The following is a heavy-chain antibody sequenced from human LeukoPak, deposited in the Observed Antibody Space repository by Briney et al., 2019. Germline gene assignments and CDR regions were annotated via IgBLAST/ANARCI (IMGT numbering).Heavy chain of an antibody. D-gene: IGHD6-13*01. Sequence: PGGSLRLSCAASGFTFSCYAMHWVRQAPGKGLEWVAVISYDGSNKYYADSVKGRFTISRDNSKNTLYLQMNSLRAEDTAVYYCARDGGSSSWYSLPEYFQHWGQGTLVTVSS. V-gene: IGHV3-30*01. CDR1: GFTFSCYA. CDR3: ARDGGSSSWYSLPEYFQH. J-gene: IGHJ1*01. CDR2: ISYDGSNK.